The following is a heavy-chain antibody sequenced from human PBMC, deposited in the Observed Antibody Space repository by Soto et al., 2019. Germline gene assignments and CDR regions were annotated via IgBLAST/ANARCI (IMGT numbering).Heavy chain of an antibody. CDR2: IIPILGIA. J-gene: IGHJ4*02. V-gene: IGHV1-69*04. Sequence: GVSVKVSCKASGGTFSSYTISWVRQAPGQGLEWMGRIIPILGIANYAQKLQGRVTMTTDTSTSTAYMELRSLRSDDTAVYYCARDSIAAASYFDYWGQGTLVTVSS. D-gene: IGHD6-13*01. CDR1: GGTFSSYT. CDR3: ARDSIAAASYFDY.